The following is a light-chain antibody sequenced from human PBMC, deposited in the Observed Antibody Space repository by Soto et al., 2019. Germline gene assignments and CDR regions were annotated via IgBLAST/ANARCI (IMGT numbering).Light chain of an antibody. CDR3: SSYTSSSVV. V-gene: IGLV2-14*01. Sequence: QSALTQPASVSGSPGQSITISCTGTSSDVGGYTYVSWYQQHPGKAPKLMIYEVSTRPSGVSNRFSGSKSGNTASLTISGLQAEDEADYYCSSYTSSSVVFGGGTKLTVL. J-gene: IGLJ2*01. CDR2: EVS. CDR1: SSDVGGYTY.